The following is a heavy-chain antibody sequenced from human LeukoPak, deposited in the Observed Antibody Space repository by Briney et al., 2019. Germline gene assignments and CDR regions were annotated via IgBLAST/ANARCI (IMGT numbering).Heavy chain of an antibody. Sequence: SETLSLTCTVSGGSISSYYWSWIRQPPGKGLEWIGYIYTSGSTNYNPSLKSRVTISVDTSKNQFSLKLSSVTAADTAVYYCASTDYYDSSGYFGYWGQGTLVTVSS. CDR2: IYTSGST. CDR3: ASTDYYDSSGYFGY. CDR1: GGSISSYY. J-gene: IGHJ4*02. D-gene: IGHD3-22*01. V-gene: IGHV4-4*09.